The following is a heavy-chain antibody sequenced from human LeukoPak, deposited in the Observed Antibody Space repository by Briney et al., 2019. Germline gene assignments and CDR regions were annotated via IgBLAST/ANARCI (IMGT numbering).Heavy chain of an antibody. V-gene: IGHV1-2*02. Sequence: ASVKVSCKASGYTFTGYYMHWVRQAPGQGLEWMGWINTNSGGTNYAQKFQGRVTITTDESTSTAYMELSSLRSEGTAVYYCARASGYADSNWFDPWGQGTLVTVSS. CDR3: ARASGYADSNWFDP. CDR2: INTNSGGT. J-gene: IGHJ5*02. D-gene: IGHD5-12*01. CDR1: GYTFTGYY.